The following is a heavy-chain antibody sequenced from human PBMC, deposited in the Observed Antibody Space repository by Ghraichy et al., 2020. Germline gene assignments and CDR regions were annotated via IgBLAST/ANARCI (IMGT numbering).Heavy chain of an antibody. CDR1: GGSISSYY. CDR2: IYYSGST. J-gene: IGHJ4*02. D-gene: IGHD3-16*02. CDR3: ARLKFWGSYRHYFDY. Sequence: SETLSLTCTVSGGSISSYYWSWIRQPPGKGLEWIGYIYYSGSTNYNPSLKSRVTISVDTSKNQFSLKLSSVTAADTAVYYCARLKFWGSYRHYFDYWGQGTLVTVSS. V-gene: IGHV4-59*01.